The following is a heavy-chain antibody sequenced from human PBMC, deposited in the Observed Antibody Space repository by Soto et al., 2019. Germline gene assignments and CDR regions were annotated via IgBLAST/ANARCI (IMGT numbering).Heavy chain of an antibody. CDR3: ARAILQGTPDYFDY. J-gene: IGHJ4*02. Sequence: GGSLRLSCAASGFTFSSYSMNWVRQAPGKGLEWVSSISSSSSYIYYADSVKGRFTISRDNAKNSLYLQMNSLRAEDTAVYYCARAILQGTPDYFDYWGQGTLVTVSS. V-gene: IGHV3-21*01. CDR1: GFTFSSYS. CDR2: ISSSSSYI. D-gene: IGHD4-4*01.